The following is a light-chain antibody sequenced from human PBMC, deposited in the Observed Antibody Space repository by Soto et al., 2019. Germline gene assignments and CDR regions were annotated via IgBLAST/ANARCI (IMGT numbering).Light chain of an antibody. CDR3: QTYDSSLSGRV. CDR2: SDN. CDR1: SSNIGAPYD. V-gene: IGLV1-40*01. J-gene: IGLJ2*01. Sequence: QSALTQAPSVSGAPGQRVTISCTGSSSNIGAPYDVMWYQQLPGAAPKLLIYSDNRRPSGVPDRFSGSKSGTSASLAITGLQAEDEADYYCQTYDSSLSGRVFGGGTKVTVL.